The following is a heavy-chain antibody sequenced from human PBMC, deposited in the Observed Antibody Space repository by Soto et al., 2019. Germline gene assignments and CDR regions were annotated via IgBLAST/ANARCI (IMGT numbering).Heavy chain of an antibody. Sequence: LRLSCAASGFTFSSYEMNWVRQAPGRGLEWISYISANGNSIYYADSVRGRFTVSRDSAKNSLYLQMNSLRAEDTAVYYCAREDINCGGDCFSLWGQGTLVAVSS. J-gene: IGHJ4*02. CDR2: ISANGNSI. CDR1: GFTFSSYE. D-gene: IGHD2-21*02. CDR3: AREDINCGGDCFSL. V-gene: IGHV3-48*03.